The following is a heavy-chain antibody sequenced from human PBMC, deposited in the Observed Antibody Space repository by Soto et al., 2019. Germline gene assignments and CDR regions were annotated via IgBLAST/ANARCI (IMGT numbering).Heavy chain of an antibody. D-gene: IGHD3-16*01. J-gene: IGHJ4*02. CDR3: ASLVKTDMLGFDY. V-gene: IGHV4-30-4*01. CDR2: VFYSGNT. Sequence: QVQLQESGPGLVKPSQTLSLTCSVSGGSISSGDYYWSWIRQPPGKGLEWIGYVFYSGNTYTNPSLRLRVTMSEDASKNQFSLRLNSVPSADTAVYYCASLVKTDMLGFDYWGQGALVTVSS. CDR1: GGSISSGDYY.